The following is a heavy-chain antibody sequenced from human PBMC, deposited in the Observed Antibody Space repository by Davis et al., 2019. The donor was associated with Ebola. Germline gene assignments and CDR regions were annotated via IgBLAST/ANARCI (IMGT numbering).Heavy chain of an antibody. CDR3: ARDGRNGMDV. D-gene: IGHD1-26*01. J-gene: IGHJ6*02. CDR1: GGSFGRSY. Sequence: MPSETLSLTCAVSGGSFGRSYWTWIRQPQGKGLEWIGEINHSGSTNYNLSLKSRVTISVDTSKNQFSLKLSSVTAADTAVYYCARDGRNGMDVWGQGTTVTVSS. V-gene: IGHV4-34*01. CDR2: INHSGST.